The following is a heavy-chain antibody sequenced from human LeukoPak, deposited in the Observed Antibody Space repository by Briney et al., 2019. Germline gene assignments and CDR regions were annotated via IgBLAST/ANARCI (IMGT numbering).Heavy chain of an antibody. Sequence: ASVKVSCKASGYTFTRYDINWVRQAAGQALEWMGWMNPNSGNTGYAQRFQGRVTMTGNTYISTAYMELSSLRSEDTAVYYCAREYSDGYRYFDLWGRGTLVSVSS. D-gene: IGHD4-17*01. CDR1: GYTFTRYD. J-gene: IGHJ2*01. CDR2: MNPNSGNT. V-gene: IGHV1-8*01. CDR3: AREYSDGYRYFDL.